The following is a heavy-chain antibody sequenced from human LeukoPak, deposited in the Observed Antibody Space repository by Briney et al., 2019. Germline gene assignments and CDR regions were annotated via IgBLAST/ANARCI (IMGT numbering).Heavy chain of an antibody. V-gene: IGHV5-51*01. D-gene: IGHD6-13*01. J-gene: IGHJ3*02. Sequence: GESLKISCKGSGYSFTSYWIGWVRQMPGKGLEWVGIIYPGDSDTRYSPSFQGQVTISADKSISTAYLQWSSLKASDTAMYYCARSQQLVVRDQAFDIWGQGTMVTVSS. CDR1: GYSFTSYW. CDR2: IYPGDSDT. CDR3: ARSQQLVVRDQAFDI.